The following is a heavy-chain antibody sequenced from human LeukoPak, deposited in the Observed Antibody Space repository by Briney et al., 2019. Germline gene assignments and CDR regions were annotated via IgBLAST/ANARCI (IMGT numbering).Heavy chain of an antibody. CDR1: GFTFSYYD. D-gene: IGHD3-16*01. J-gene: IGHJ3*01. CDR3: IRDLGLSHAYGAFDV. V-gene: IGHV3-13*01. CDR2: IGKDGDK. Sequence: PGGSLRLSCAASGFTFSYYDMNWVRQVSGKSLEWVSGIGKDGDKYYPGSVKGRFTISRENAQNSLYLQMNSLRAEDTAVYYCIRDLGLSHAYGAFDVWGQGTMVTVSS.